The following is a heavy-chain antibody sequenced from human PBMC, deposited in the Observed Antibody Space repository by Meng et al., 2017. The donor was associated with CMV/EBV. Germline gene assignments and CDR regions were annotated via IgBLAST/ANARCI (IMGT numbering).Heavy chain of an antibody. V-gene: IGHV3-43*01. Sequence: GESLKISCAASGFTFDDYTMHWVRQAPGKGLEWVSLISWDGGSTYYADSVKGRFTISRDNSKNSLYLQMNSLRTEDTALYYCAKESPSFAPFDYWGQGTLVTVSS. CDR3: AKESPSFAPFDY. CDR1: GFTFDDYT. CDR2: ISWDGGST. J-gene: IGHJ4*02.